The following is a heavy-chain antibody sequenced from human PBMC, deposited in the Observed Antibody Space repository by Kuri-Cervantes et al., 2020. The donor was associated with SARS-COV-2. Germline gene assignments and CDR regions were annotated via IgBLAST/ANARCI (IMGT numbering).Heavy chain of an antibody. D-gene: IGHD2-21*01. V-gene: IGHV1-24*01. CDR3: VKDCGLGGRKDS. CDR1: GFSFTSST. J-gene: IGHJ4*02. Sequence: ASVKVSCKASGFSFTSSTMQWVRQARGKGLEWMGGFDPEDGETIYAQKFQGRVTMTEDTSTDTAYMELSSLRPEDTAMYYCVKDCGLGGRKDSWGQGTLVTVSS. CDR2: FDPEDGET.